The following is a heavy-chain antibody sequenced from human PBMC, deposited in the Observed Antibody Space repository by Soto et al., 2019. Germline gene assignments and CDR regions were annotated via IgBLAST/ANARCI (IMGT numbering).Heavy chain of an antibody. D-gene: IGHD3-3*01. CDR1: GGSISSYY. J-gene: IGHJ6*02. CDR2: IYYSGST. CDR3: ARATYYDFWSGYSGGMDV. V-gene: IGHV4-59*01. Sequence: SETLSLTCTVSGGSISSYYWSWIRQPPGKGLEWIGYIYYSGSTNYNPSLKSRVTISVDTSNNQFSLKLSSVTAADTAVYYCARATYYDFWSGYSGGMDVWGQGTTVTVSS.